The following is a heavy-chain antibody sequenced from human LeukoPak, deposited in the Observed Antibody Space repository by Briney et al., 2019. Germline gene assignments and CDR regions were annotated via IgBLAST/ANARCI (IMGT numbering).Heavy chain of an antibody. Sequence: GGSLRLSCAASGFSFSNHWMTWVRQAPGKGLEWVANIKPDGSQQYYVDSMKGRFTISRDDAKNSLYLQMNSLRTEDTAVYYCARHGPSYYFDYWGQGTLVTVSS. CDR1: GFSFSNHW. CDR2: IKPDGSQQ. V-gene: IGHV3-7*03. CDR3: ARHGPSYYFDY. J-gene: IGHJ4*02. D-gene: IGHD3-16*01.